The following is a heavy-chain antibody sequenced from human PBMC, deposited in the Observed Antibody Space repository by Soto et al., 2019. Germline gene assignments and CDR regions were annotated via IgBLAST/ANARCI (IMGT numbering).Heavy chain of an antibody. CDR3: ARGRTEVSGYFDY. Sequence: GGSLRLSCAGSGFTFSDYYMSWIRQAPGKGLEWVSYISSSGSYTNYADSVRGRFTISRDNAKNSLHLQMNSLGAEDTAVYYCARGRTEVSGYFDYWGQGTLVNVSS. CDR1: GFTFSDYY. D-gene: IGHD1-20*01. V-gene: IGHV3-11*05. CDR2: ISSSGSYT. J-gene: IGHJ4*02.